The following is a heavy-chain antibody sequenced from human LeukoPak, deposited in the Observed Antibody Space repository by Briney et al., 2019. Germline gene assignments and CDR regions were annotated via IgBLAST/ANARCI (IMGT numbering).Heavy chain of an antibody. CDR3: ARVRTSPH. V-gene: IGHV3-30-3*01. D-gene: IGHD2-2*01. CDR2: ISYDGSNK. CDR1: GFTFSSYA. J-gene: IGHJ4*02. Sequence: PGRSLRLSCAASGFTFSSYAMHWVRQAPGKGLEWVAVISYDGSNKCYADSVKGRFTISRDNSKNTLYLQMNSLRAEDTAVYYCARVRTSPHWGQGTLVTVSS.